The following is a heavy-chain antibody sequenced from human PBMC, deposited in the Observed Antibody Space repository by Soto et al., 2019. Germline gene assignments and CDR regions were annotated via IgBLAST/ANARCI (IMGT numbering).Heavy chain of an antibody. V-gene: IGHV3-7*01. D-gene: IGHD4-17*01. J-gene: IGHJ6*03. Sequence: GGSLRLSCAASGFTFSSYWMSWVRQAPGKGLEWVANIKQDGSEKYYVDSVKGRFTISRDNAKNSLYLQMNSLRAEDTAVYYCAREEYMTTVTIQSLYYMDVWGKGTTVTVSS. CDR2: IKQDGSEK. CDR1: GFTFSSYW. CDR3: AREEYMTTVTIQSLYYMDV.